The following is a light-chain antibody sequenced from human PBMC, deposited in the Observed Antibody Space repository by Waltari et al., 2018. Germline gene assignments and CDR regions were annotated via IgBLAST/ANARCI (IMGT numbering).Light chain of an antibody. CDR1: SGHSLYT. CDR3: QTWGTGTWV. V-gene: IGLV4-69*01. CDR2: VNNDGSH. Sequence: QLVLTQSPSASASLGASVKLSCTLSSGHSLYTIAWLQQQPEKGPRFLMKVNNDGSHMKGDGIPDRFSGSSSGAERYLTISSLQSEDEADYYCQTWGTGTWVFGGGTKLTVL. J-gene: IGLJ3*02.